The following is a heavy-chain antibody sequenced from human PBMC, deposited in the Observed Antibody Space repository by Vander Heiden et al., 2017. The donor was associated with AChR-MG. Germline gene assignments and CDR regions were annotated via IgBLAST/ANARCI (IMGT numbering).Heavy chain of an antibody. J-gene: IGHJ3*02. Sequence: QVQLVESGGGVVQPGRSLRLSCAASGFTFSSYAMHWVRQAPGKGLEWVAVISYDGSNKYYADSVKGRFTISRDNSKNTLYLQMNSLRAEDTAVYYCARDEEGGAFDIWGQGTMVTVSS. CDR3: ARDEEGGAFDI. V-gene: IGHV3-30-3*01. CDR1: GFTFSSYA. CDR2: ISYDGSNK.